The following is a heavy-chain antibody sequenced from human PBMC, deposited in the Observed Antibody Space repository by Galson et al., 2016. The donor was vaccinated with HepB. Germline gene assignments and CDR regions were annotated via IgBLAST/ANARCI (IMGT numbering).Heavy chain of an antibody. CDR3: QSSFYPFDY. CDR2: LTADGTYT. V-gene: IGHV3-64D*06. D-gene: IGHD2-2*01. CDR1: GFTLSQYF. Sequence: SLRLSCAASGFTLSQYFMHWVRQTPGKRLEVVASLTADGTYTHYAASVRDRFTVSRDASENTVYLHMTGLKTEDSAVYFCQSSFYPFDYWGHGIMVTVAS. J-gene: IGHJ4*01.